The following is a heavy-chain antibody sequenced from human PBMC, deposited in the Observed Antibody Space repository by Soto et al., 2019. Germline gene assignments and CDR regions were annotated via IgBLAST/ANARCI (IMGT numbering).Heavy chain of an antibody. CDR3: ARVGSSGWSPDY. CDR1: GGSISGHY. J-gene: IGHJ4*02. D-gene: IGHD6-19*01. V-gene: IGHV4-59*11. CDR2: IFYSGSTTY. Sequence: PEETVTLTCTVSGGSISGHYWIWIRQPPGEGMEWIGYIFYSGSTTYNNNPSLKSRVTISVDTSKNQFSLRLSSVTAADTAVYYCARVGSSGWSPDYWGQGTLVTVSS.